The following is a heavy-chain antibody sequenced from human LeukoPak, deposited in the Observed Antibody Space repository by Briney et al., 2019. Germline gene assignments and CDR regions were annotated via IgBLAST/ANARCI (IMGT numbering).Heavy chain of an antibody. Sequence: GGSLRLSCAASGFTFSSYWMHWVRQAPGKGLVWVSRINSDGSSTSYADSVKGRFTISRDNAKNTLYLQMNSLRAEDTAVYYCARRSRVGYNYDYWGQGTLVTVSS. V-gene: IGHV3-74*01. CDR2: INSDGSST. J-gene: IGHJ4*02. CDR3: ARRSRVGYNYDY. D-gene: IGHD5-24*01. CDR1: GFTFSSYW.